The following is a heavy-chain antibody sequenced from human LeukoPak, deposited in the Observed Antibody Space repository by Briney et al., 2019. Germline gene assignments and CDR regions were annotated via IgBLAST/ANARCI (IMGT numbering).Heavy chain of an antibody. V-gene: IGHV4-34*01. CDR3: AATKGTAYSSSWYTE. CDR1: GGSFSGYY. J-gene: IGHJ4*02. D-gene: IGHD6-13*01. Sequence: SETLSLTCAVYGGSFSGYYWSWNRQPPGKGLEWIGEINHSGSTNYNPSLKSRLTISVNTSKNQFSLKLSSVTAADTAVYYCAATKGTAYSSSWYTEWGQGTLVTVSS. CDR2: INHSGST.